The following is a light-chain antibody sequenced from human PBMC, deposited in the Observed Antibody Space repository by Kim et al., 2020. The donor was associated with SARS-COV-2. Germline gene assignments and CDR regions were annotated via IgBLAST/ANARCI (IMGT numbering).Light chain of an antibody. J-gene: IGKJ1*01. CDR2: DAS. Sequence: ASVGERVTITCRASQSISSWLAWYQQKPGKAPKLLIYDASSLESGVPARFSGSGSGTEFTLTISSLQPDDFATYYCQQYNRYSWTFGQGTKVDIK. CDR1: QSISSW. CDR3: QQYNRYSWT. V-gene: IGKV1-5*01.